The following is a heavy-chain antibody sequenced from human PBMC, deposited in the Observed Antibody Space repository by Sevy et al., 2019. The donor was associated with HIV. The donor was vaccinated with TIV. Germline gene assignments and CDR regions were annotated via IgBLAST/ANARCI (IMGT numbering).Heavy chain of an antibody. CDR1: GFTFSSYA. CDR2: ISYDGSNK. J-gene: IGHJ4*02. Sequence: GGSLRLSCAASGFTFSSYAMHRVRQAPGKGLEWVAVISYDGSNKYYADSVKGRFTISRDNSKNTLYLQMNSLRAEDTAVYYCARSPYSSSVGFDYWGQGTLVTVSS. V-gene: IGHV3-30*04. D-gene: IGHD6-6*01. CDR3: ARSPYSSSVGFDY.